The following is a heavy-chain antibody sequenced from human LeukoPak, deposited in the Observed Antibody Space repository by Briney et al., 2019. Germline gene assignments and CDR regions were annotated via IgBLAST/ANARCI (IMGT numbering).Heavy chain of an antibody. D-gene: IGHD6-6*01. J-gene: IGHJ6*03. CDR2: IYGGGST. Sequence: GGSLRLSCAASGLTVSSNYMSWVRQAPGKGLEWVSVIYGGGSTFYADSVKGRFTISRDNPKNTLYLQLNSLRAEDTAVYYCARDRYTSSSGYYYYYMDVWGKGTTVTVSS. CDR1: GLTVSSNY. CDR3: ARDRYTSSSGYYYYYMDV. V-gene: IGHV3-53*01.